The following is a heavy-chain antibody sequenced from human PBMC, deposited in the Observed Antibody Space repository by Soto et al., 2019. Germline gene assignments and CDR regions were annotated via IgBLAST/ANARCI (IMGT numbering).Heavy chain of an antibody. J-gene: IGHJ6*02. D-gene: IGHD4-17*01. CDR3: ARDLSRRADYGDYVRYYYYYYGMDV. CDR1: CGSISSGDYY. CDR2: IYYSGST. Sequence: PSETLSLTCTVSCGSISSGDYYWSWIRQPPGKGLEWIGYIYYSGSTYYNPSLKSRVTISVDTSKNQFSLKLSSVTAADTAVYYCARDLSRRADYGDYVRYYYYYYGMDVWGQGTTVTVSS. V-gene: IGHV4-30-4*01.